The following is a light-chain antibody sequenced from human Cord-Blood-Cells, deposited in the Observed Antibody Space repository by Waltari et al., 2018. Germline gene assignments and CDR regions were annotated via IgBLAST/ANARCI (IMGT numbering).Light chain of an antibody. Sequence: SYELTQPPSVSVSPGQTASITCSGDKSGDKYACWYQQNPGQSPVLVIYQDSKRPSGIPERFSGSNSGNTATLTISGTQAMDEADYYCQAWDSSTEVFGGGTKLTVL. J-gene: IGLJ3*02. V-gene: IGLV3-1*01. CDR3: QAWDSSTEV. CDR1: KSGDKY. CDR2: QDS.